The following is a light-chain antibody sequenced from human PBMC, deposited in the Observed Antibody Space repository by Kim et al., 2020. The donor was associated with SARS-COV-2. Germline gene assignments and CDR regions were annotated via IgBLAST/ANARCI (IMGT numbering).Light chain of an antibody. J-gene: IGLJ3*02. CDR3: QAWDINTRV. V-gene: IGLV3-1*01. CDR2: QDN. Sequence: SYELTQPSSVSVSPGQTASITCSGDKLGSKYVCWYQQKPGQSPAVVMYQDNKRPSGIPERFSASNSGNTATLTISGTQAMDEADYYCQAWDINTRVFGGGTQLTVL. CDR1: KLGSKY.